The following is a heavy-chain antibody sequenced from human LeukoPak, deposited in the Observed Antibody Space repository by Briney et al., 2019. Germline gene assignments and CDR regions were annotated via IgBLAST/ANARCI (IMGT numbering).Heavy chain of an antibody. CDR3: ARVEGVYRYAYDY. CDR2: IIPIFGTT. J-gene: IGHJ4*02. Sequence: ASVKVSCKASGGTFFSSYTINWVRQAPGQGLEWIGRIIPIFGTTDYAQKFQGRVTITMDESTSTAYMELSSLRSEDTAVYYCARVEGVYRYAYDYWGQGTLVTVSS. CDR1: GGTFFSSYT. D-gene: IGHD3-16*01. V-gene: IGHV1-69*05.